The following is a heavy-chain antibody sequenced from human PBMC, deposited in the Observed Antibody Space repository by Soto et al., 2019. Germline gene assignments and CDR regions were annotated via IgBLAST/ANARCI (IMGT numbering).Heavy chain of an antibody. CDR3: ARDGWFLDD. CDR2: VNPATGHT. Sequence: VQLVQSGAEERKPGASVKLSCRASGYTFISYAIHWVRQAPGQRLEWMGWVNPATGHTEYSQKFQGRVTITRDTSAKTGYMELSSLRSEDTAVYYCARDGWFLDDWGQGTLVTVSS. J-gene: IGHJ4*02. D-gene: IGHD3-10*01. V-gene: IGHV1-3*05. CDR1: GYTFISYA.